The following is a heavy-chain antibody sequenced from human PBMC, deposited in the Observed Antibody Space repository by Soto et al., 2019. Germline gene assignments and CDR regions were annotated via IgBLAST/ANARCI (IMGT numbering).Heavy chain of an antibody. CDR1: GYTFTSYG. V-gene: IGHV1-18*04. CDR3: ARVGARPGYYPYGMQV. J-gene: IGHJ6*02. CDR2: ISAYNGNT. D-gene: IGHD6-6*01. Sequence: GDSVKVCCKASGYTFTSYGISWVRQAPGQGLEWMGWISAYNGNTNYAQKLQGRVTMTTDTSTSTAYMELRSLRSDDTAVYYCARVGARPGYYPYGMQVSGQATTVSVSS.